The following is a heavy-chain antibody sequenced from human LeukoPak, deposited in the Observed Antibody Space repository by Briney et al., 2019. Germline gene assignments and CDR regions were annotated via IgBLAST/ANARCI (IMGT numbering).Heavy chain of an antibody. Sequence: GGSLRLSCAASGFTFSIYAMHWVRQAPGKGLEWVAVISYDGSNKYYADSVKGRFTISRDNSKNTLYLQMNSLRAEDTAVYYCASTGGITGTTEHSDYWGQGTLVTVSS. CDR3: ASTGGITGTTEHSDY. CDR1: GFTFSIYA. J-gene: IGHJ4*02. D-gene: IGHD1-7*01. V-gene: IGHV3-30-3*01. CDR2: ISYDGSNK.